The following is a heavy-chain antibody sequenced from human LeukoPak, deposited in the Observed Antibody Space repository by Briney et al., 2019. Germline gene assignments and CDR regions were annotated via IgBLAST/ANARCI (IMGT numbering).Heavy chain of an antibody. J-gene: IGHJ3*02. CDR1: GFTFSSYG. CDR3: AKDYLGYCSSTSCHDAFDI. V-gene: IGHV3-30*02. CDR2: IRYDGSNK. Sequence: PGGSLRLSCAASGFTFSSYGMHRVRQAPGKGLEWVAFIRYDGSNKYYADSVKGRFTISRDNSKNTLYLQMNSLRAEDTAVYYCAKDYLGYCSSTSCHDAFDIWGQGTMVTVSS. D-gene: IGHD2-2*01.